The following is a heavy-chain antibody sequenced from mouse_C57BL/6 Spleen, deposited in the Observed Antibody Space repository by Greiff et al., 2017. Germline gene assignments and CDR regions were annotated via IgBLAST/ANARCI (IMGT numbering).Heavy chain of an antibody. CDR3: ARWWATVVAPFAY. Sequence: VQLQQSGPVLVKPGASVKMSCKASGYTFTDYYMNWVKQSHGKSLEWIGVINPYNGGTSYNQKFKGKATLTVEKSSSTAYMAFNSLTSEDSAVYYCARWWATVVAPFAYWGQGTLVTVSA. CDR1: GYTFTDYY. V-gene: IGHV1-19*01. CDR2: INPYNGGT. J-gene: IGHJ3*01. D-gene: IGHD1-1*01.